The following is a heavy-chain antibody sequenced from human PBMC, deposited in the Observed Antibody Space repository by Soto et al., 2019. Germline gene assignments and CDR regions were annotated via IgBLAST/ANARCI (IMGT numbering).Heavy chain of an antibody. V-gene: IGHV1-18*01. CDR3: ARHKYPGIAAAGSNAFDI. CDR2: ISAYNGNT. CDR1: GYTFTSYG. D-gene: IGHD6-13*01. J-gene: IGHJ3*02. Sequence: ASVKVSCKASGYTFTSYGISWVRQAPGQGLEWMGWISAYNGNTNYAQKLQGRVTISVDTSKNQFSLGLSSVTAADTAVYYCARHKYPGIAAAGSNAFDIWGQGTMVTVSS.